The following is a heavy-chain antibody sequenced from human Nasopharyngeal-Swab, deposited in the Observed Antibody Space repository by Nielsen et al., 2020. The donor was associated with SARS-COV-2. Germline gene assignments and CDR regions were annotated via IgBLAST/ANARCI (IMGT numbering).Heavy chain of an antibody. V-gene: IGHV3-30*03. Sequence: GESLKISCAASGFTFSSYGMHWVRQAPGKGLEWVAVISYDGSNKYYAVSVKGRFTISRDNSKNTLYLQMNSLRAEDTAVYYCARDRGDGYNLYYFDYWGQGTLVTVSS. CDR3: ARDRGDGYNLYYFDY. CDR2: ISYDGSNK. D-gene: IGHD5-24*01. J-gene: IGHJ4*02. CDR1: GFTFSSYG.